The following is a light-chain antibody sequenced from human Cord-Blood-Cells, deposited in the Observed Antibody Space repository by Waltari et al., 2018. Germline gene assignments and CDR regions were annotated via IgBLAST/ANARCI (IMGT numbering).Light chain of an antibody. Sequence: EIVLTQSPATLSLSPGERATLSCRASQSVSSYLAWYQQKPGQALRLLIYDASNSATGIPARFSGSGSGTDFTLTISSLEPEDFAVYYCQQRSNWPPFTFGPGTKVDIK. CDR1: QSVSSY. J-gene: IGKJ3*01. CDR2: DAS. V-gene: IGKV3-11*01. CDR3: QQRSNWPPFT.